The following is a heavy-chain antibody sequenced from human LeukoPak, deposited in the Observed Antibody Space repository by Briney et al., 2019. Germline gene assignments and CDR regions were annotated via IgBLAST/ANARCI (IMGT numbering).Heavy chain of an antibody. D-gene: IGHD3-3*01. CDR1: RFTFSNYS. J-gene: IGHJ4*02. V-gene: IGHV3-21*06. Sequence: GGSLRLSCAASRFTFSNYSMNWVRQAPGKGLEWVSFTSSTGTYIFYADSVKGRFTISRDNAKNSLYLQMNSLRAEDTAVYYCARERQNKDFWSGGDYWGQGTLVTVSS. CDR2: TSSTGTYI. CDR3: ARERQNKDFWSGGDY.